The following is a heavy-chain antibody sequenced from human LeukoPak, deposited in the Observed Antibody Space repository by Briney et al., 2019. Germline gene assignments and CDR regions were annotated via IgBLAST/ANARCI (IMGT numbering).Heavy chain of an antibody. CDR2: ISEYNDNT. Sequence: GASVKVSCKASGYTFTSDGISWVRQAPGQGLEWMGWISEYNDNTKSAQNLRGRVTMTTDTSTSTAYMELRSLRSDDTAVYYCARVEFGGFDPWGQGTLVTVSS. CDR1: GYTFTSDG. V-gene: IGHV1-18*01. D-gene: IGHD3-10*01. J-gene: IGHJ5*02. CDR3: ARVEFGGFDP.